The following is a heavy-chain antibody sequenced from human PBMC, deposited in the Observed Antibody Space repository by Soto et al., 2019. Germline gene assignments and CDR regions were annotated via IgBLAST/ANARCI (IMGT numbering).Heavy chain of an antibody. Sequence: QVQLVQSGAEVKKPGSSVKVSCKASGGTFSSYAISWVRQAPGQGLEWMGGIIPIFGTANYAQKFQGRVKITADESTSTAYMELSSLRSEDTAVYYCARGTGYCISTSCYGGGYYYYGMDVWGHGTTVTVSS. CDR1: GGTFSSYA. V-gene: IGHV1-69*12. CDR2: IIPIFGTA. J-gene: IGHJ6*02. D-gene: IGHD2-2*01. CDR3: ARGTGYCISTSCYGGGYYYYGMDV.